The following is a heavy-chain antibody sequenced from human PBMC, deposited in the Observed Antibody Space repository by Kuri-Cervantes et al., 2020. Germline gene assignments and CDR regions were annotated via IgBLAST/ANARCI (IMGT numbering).Heavy chain of an antibody. Sequence: GGSLRLSCAASGFTFSSYWMHWVRQAPGKGLVWVSRFNSDGSSTSYADSVKGRFTISRDNAKNTLYLQMNSLRAEYTAVYYCARAARGSNSYDYWGQGTLVTVSS. CDR1: GFTFSSYW. CDR2: FNSDGSST. CDR3: ARAARGSNSYDY. D-gene: IGHD3-10*01. V-gene: IGHV3-74*01. J-gene: IGHJ4*02.